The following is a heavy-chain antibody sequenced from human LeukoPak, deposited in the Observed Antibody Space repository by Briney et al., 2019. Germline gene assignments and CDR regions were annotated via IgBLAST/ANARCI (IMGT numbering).Heavy chain of an antibody. V-gene: IGHV1-58*02. Sequence: TSVKVSCKASGFTFTSSAMRWVRQARGQRLEWIGWIVVGSGNTNYAQKFQERVTITWDMSTSRAYMELSSLRSEDTAVYYCAAVQVGANYYFDYWGQGTLATVSS. J-gene: IGHJ4*02. CDR1: GFTFTSSA. D-gene: IGHD1-26*01. CDR2: IVVGSGNT. CDR3: AAVQVGANYYFDY.